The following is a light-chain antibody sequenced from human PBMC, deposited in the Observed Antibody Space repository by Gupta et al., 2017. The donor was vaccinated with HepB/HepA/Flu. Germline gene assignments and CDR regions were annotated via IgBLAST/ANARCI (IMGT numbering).Light chain of an antibody. CDR3: RQYATDSTT. J-gene: IGKJ1*01. Sequence: DIQMTQSPSTLSASVGDRITITCRASQNINKWLAWYQQKPGKAPNILSYKASTFDGGVPARYNASDSVTECTLTISRLHPDHLATYYGRQYATDSTTCDQG. V-gene: IGKV1-5*03. CDR2: KAS. CDR1: QNINKW.